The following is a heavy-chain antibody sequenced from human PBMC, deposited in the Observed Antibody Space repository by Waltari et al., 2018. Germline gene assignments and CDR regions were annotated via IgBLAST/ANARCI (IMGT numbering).Heavy chain of an antibody. CDR3: ARDPPDGYTYFDY. J-gene: IGHJ4*02. CDR1: GASVSSKTAA. D-gene: IGHD3-16*01. Sequence: QVQLQQSGPGLVKPSQTLSLTCAISGASVSSKTAAWNWIRQSPSRGLEWLGRTYYRSRWYNNYAVSVKSRITSNQDTSKNQFSLQLSSVTPEDTAVYYCARDPPDGYTYFDYWGQGTLVTVSS. V-gene: IGHV6-1*01. CDR2: TYYRSRWYN.